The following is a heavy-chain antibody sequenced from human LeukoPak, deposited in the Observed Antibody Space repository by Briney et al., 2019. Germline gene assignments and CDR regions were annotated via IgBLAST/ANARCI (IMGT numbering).Heavy chain of an antibody. CDR3: AKGIFAVTTTPFDY. Sequence: GRSLRLSCAASGFTFDDYAMHWVRQAPGKGLEWVSGISWNSGSIGYADSVKGRFIISRDNAKNSLYLQMNSLRAEDMALYYCAKGIFAVTTTPFDYWGQGTLVTVSS. V-gene: IGHV3-9*03. J-gene: IGHJ4*02. CDR1: GFTFDDYA. CDR2: ISWNSGSI. D-gene: IGHD4-11*01.